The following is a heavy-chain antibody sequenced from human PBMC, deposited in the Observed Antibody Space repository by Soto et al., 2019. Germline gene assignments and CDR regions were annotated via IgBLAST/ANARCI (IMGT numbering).Heavy chain of an antibody. CDR3: ATDLKQWSPTKYYYYYGMDV. D-gene: IGHD2-15*01. J-gene: IGHJ6*02. CDR2: MNPNSGNT. Sequence: ASVKVSCKASGYTFTSYDINWVRQATGQGLEWMGWMNPNSGNTGYAQKFQGRVTMTRNTSISTAYMELSSLRSEDTAVYYCATDLKQWSPTKYYYYYGMDVWGQGTTVTVSS. V-gene: IGHV1-8*01. CDR1: GYTFTSYD.